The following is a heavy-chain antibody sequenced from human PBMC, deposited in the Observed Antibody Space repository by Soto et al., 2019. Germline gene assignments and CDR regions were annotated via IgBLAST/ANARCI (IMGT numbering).Heavy chain of an antibody. D-gene: IGHD3-10*01. CDR2: IYLGGTT. CDR1: GYSITSSSF. Sequence: QVQLQESGPGLVKPSETLSLTCAVSGYSITSSSFWGWIRQPPGKGLEWIGSIYLGGTTYYDPSPTSRVTISVDTSRNEFSLKLSSVTAADTAVYYCARPRPNFGAVDSWGQGALVTVST. J-gene: IGHJ4*02. V-gene: IGHV4-38-2*01. CDR3: ARPRPNFGAVDS.